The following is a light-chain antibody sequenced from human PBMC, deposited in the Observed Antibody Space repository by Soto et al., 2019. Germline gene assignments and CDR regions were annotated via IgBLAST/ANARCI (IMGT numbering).Light chain of an antibody. J-gene: IGKJ1*01. CDR1: QSVGSY. Sequence: EIVMTQSPATLSVSPGERAALSCRASQSVGSYLAWYQQKPGQAPRLLIYGASTRATGIPARFSGSGSGTEFTLTISSLQSEDFAVYYCQQYSTWGTFGQATTVEIK. CDR3: QQYSTWGT. CDR2: GAS. V-gene: IGKV3-15*01.